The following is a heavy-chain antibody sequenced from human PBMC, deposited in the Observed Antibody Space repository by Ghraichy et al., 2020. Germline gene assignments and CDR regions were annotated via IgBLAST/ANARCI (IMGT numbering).Heavy chain of an antibody. D-gene: IGHD3-3*01. V-gene: IGHV1-2*06. Sequence: ASVKVSCKASGFTLSDYYLHWVRQAPGQGLEWMGRINLNSGGTNYAQKFQGRVIMIRDTSISTASMERRGLTSDDTAVYYCARVRAGNYDVWSGYHHGMDVWGQGTTVTVSS. CDR2: INLNSGGT. CDR1: GFTLSDYY. J-gene: IGHJ6*02. CDR3: ARVRAGNYDVWSGYHHGMDV.